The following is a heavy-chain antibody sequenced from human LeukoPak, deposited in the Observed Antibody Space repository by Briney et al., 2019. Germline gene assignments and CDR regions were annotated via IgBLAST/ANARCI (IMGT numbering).Heavy chain of an antibody. Sequence: PGGSLRLSCAASGFTFSSYAMHWVRQVPGKGLEWVAAIWYDGSDKYYADSVKGRFTISRDNSKNTLYLQMNSLRAEDTAVYYCARDWAGMTAPGPFDYWGQGTLVTVSS. D-gene: IGHD6-13*01. V-gene: IGHV3-33*08. J-gene: IGHJ4*02. CDR2: IWYDGSDK. CDR1: GFTFSSYA. CDR3: ARDWAGMTAPGPFDY.